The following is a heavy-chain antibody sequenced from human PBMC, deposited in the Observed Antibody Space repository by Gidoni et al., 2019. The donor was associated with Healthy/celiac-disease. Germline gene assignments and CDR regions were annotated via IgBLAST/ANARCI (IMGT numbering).Heavy chain of an antibody. Sequence: QGQLQQWCAGLLKPSETLSLTCAVYGGSFRGYYWSWIRQPPGKGLEWFGEPNHSGSTNYNPYLKSGVTISVDTSKNEFSLKLSYVTAADTAVYYCAGERNYYDSSGYKRPRGFDIWGQGTMVTVSS. V-gene: IGHV4-34*01. D-gene: IGHD3-22*01. CDR2: PNHSGST. CDR1: GGSFRGYY. J-gene: IGHJ3*02. CDR3: AGERNYYDSSGYKRPRGFDI.